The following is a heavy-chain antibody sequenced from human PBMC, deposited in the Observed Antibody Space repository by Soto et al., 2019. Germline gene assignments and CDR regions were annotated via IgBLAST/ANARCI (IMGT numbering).Heavy chain of an antibody. J-gene: IGHJ4*02. D-gene: IGHD1-26*01. Sequence: QVQLVESGGGAVQPGESLRLSCVASGFDFTYYAMHWVRQAPGKGLESVAVMSSDGSKIHHTDAVKGRFTIARDNSQNTLYLQMNSLRKEDTDVYFCAKDEGVGGTLGLFDYWGQGTVVSVSS. CDR3: AKDEGVGGTLGLFDY. CDR1: GFDFTYYA. V-gene: IGHV3-30*18. CDR2: MSSDGSKI.